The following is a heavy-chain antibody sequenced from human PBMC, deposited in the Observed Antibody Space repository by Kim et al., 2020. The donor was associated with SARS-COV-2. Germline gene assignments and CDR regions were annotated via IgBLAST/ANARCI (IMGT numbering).Heavy chain of an antibody. V-gene: IGHV3-9*01. CDR3: AKAGEYTSSSGGY. Sequence: YADSVRGRFTISRDNAKNSLYLQMYSLGAEDTALYYCAKAGEYTSSSGGYWGQGTLVTVSS. J-gene: IGHJ4*02. D-gene: IGHD6-6*01.